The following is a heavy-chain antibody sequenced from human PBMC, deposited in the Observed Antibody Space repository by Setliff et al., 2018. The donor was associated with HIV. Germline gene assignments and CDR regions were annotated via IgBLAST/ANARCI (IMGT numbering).Heavy chain of an antibody. Sequence: GGSLRLSCAASGFTFSAYAMTWVRQAPGKGLEWVSATTSNGRTTDYAESVRGRFILSRDSTKNALYLKFYNPKPEDTAIYYCARARTVDYWSDSLAHWGQGTLVTVSS. V-gene: IGHV3-23*01. CDR1: GFTFSAYA. CDR3: ARARTVDYWSDSLAH. J-gene: IGHJ4*02. CDR2: TTSNGRTT. D-gene: IGHD3-3*01.